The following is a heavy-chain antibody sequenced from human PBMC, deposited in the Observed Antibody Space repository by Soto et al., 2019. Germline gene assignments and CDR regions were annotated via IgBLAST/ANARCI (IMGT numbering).Heavy chain of an antibody. CDR3: ARGGGPPSMVTLDYYYGMDV. CDR2: IIPIFGTA. Sequence: SVKVSWKASGDGFSSYAISWVRQAPGQGLEWMGGIIPIFGTANYAQKFQGRVTITADESTSTAYMELSSLRSEDTAVYYCARGGGPPSMVTLDYYYGMDVWGQGPTVTVSS. CDR1: GDGFSSYA. V-gene: IGHV1-69*13. J-gene: IGHJ6*02. D-gene: IGHD5-18*01.